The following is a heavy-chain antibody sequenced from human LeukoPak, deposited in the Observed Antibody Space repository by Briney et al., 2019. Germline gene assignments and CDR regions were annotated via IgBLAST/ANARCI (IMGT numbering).Heavy chain of an antibody. Sequence: SETLSLTCTVSGDSISSGSYYWSWLRQPAGKGLEWIGRIYTSGSTNYNPSLKSRVTISVDTSKNQFSLKLSSVTAADTAVYYCARDSGYGLFWGQGTLVTVSS. CDR3: ARDSGYGLF. CDR1: GDSISSGSYY. CDR2: IYTSGST. J-gene: IGHJ4*02. D-gene: IGHD5-12*01. V-gene: IGHV4-61*02.